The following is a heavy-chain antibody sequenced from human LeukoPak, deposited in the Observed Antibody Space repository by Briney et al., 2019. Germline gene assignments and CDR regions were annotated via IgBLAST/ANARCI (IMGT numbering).Heavy chain of an antibody. Sequence: ASVKVSCKASGYTFTSYYMHWVRQVPGQGLEWMGIINPSGGSTRYAQKFQGRVTMTRDMPTSTVYMELSSLRSEDTAVYYCARGASGPKDYWGQGTLVTISS. CDR2: INPSGGST. J-gene: IGHJ4*02. CDR3: ARGASGPKDY. CDR1: GYTFTSYY. D-gene: IGHD1-26*01. V-gene: IGHV1-46*01.